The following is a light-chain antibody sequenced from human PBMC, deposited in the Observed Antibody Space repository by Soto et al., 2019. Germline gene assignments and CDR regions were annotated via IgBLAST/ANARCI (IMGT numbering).Light chain of an antibody. J-gene: IGKJ1*01. V-gene: IGKV1-39*01. CDR1: QSIRSY. CDR2: AAS. Sequence: IQMTQSPSSLSASVGDRVTITCRASQSIRSYLNCYQQKPGKAPNLLIYAASGLQTGVPSRFSGSGSGTDFTLSISSLQREDFATYYCQQSYITPPGTFGQGTKV. CDR3: QQSYITPPGT.